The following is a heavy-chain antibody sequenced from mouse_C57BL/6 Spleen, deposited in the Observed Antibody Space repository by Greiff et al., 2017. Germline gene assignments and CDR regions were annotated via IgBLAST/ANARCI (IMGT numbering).Heavy chain of an antibody. V-gene: IGHV1-80*01. CDR2: IYPGDGDT. D-gene: IGHD4-1*01. CDR3: ARGELRPSYYAMDY. CDR1: GYAFSSYW. Sequence: VQLQQSGAELVKPGASVKISCKASGYAFSSYWMNWVKQRPGKGLEWIGQIYPGDGDTNYNGNFKGKATLTADKSSSTAYMQRSSLTSEDSAVYFCARGELRPSYYAMDYWGQGTSVTVSS. J-gene: IGHJ4*01.